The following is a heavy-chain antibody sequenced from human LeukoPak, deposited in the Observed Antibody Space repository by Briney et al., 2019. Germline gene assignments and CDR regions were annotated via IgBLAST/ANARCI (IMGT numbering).Heavy chain of an antibody. Sequence: PSETLSLTCTVSGGSISSGDYYWSWIRQPPGKGLEWIGYIYYSGSTYYNPSLKSRVTISVDTSKNQFSLKLSSVTAADTAVYYCARVEMATITVDHWGQGTLVTVSS. J-gene: IGHJ4*02. CDR3: ARVEMATITVDH. V-gene: IGHV4-30-4*01. D-gene: IGHD5-24*01. CDR2: IYYSGST. CDR1: GGSISSGDYY.